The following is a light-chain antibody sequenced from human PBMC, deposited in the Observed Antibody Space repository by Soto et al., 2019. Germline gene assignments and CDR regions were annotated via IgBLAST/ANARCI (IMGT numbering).Light chain of an antibody. CDR2: STS. CDR1: QSVSTPY. CDR3: QQYGSSPWT. V-gene: IGKV3-20*01. Sequence: ENVLTQSPGTLSLSPGERATLSCRASQSVSTPYLAWYQQKPGQAPRLLIYSTSTRASGIPDRFSGSASGTDFTLTISRLEPEDFAVYYCQQYGSSPWTVGQRTKVEI. J-gene: IGKJ1*01.